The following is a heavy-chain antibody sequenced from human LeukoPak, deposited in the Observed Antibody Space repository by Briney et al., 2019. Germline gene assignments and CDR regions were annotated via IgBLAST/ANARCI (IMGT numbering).Heavy chain of an antibody. V-gene: IGHV3-30*03. J-gene: IGHJ4*02. CDR2: ISYDGSNK. CDR1: GFTFSSYG. CDR3: ARAYYYDSSSTYRPFDY. Sequence: GGSLRLSCAASGFTFSSYGMHWVRQAPGKGLEWVAVISYDGSNKYYADSVKGRFTISRDNSKNTLYLQMNSLRAEDTAVYYCARAYYYDSSSTYRPFDYWGQGALVTVSS. D-gene: IGHD3-22*01.